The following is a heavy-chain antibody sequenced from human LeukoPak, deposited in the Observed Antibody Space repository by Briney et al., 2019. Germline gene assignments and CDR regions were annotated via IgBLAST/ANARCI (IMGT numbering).Heavy chain of an antibody. CDR3: ARDKDYFDSGGAFDI. D-gene: IGHD3-22*01. V-gene: IGHV4-59*01. CDR1: GGSISSYY. J-gene: IGHJ3*02. Sequence: SETLSLTCTVSGGSISSYYWSWIRQPPGKGLEWIGYIYYSGSTNYNPSLKSRVTMSVDTSKNQFSLKLSSVTAADTAVDYCARDKDYFDSGGAFDIWGQGTMVTVSS. CDR2: IYYSGST.